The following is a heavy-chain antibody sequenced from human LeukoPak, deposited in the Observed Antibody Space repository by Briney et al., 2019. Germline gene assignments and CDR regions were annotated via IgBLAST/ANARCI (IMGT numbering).Heavy chain of an antibody. J-gene: IGHJ5*02. V-gene: IGHV3-30*04. Sequence: PGGSLRLSCAASGFTFSSYAMHWVRRAPGKGLEWVSFISYDGTNESYEDSVKGRFTISRDNSKNTMYLQMNSLRAEDSAVYYCTRGGSGSYYDTARFDPWGQGTLVTVSS. D-gene: IGHD3-10*01. CDR2: ISYDGTNE. CDR3: TRGGSGSYYDTARFDP. CDR1: GFTFSSYA.